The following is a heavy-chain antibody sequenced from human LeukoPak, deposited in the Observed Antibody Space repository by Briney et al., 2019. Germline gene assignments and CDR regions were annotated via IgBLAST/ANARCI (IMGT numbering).Heavy chain of an antibody. J-gene: IGHJ6*02. CDR3: ARTGYCSSTSCYTGYYYYYGMDV. CDR2: ISAYNGNT. D-gene: IGHD2-2*02. CDR1: GYTFTSYG. V-gene: IGHV1-18*01. Sequence: GASVKVSCKASGYTFTSYGISWVRQAPGQGLEWMGWISAYNGNTNYAQKLQGRVTMTTDTSTSTAYMELRSLRSDDTAVYYCARTGYCSSTSCYTGYYYYYGMDVWGQGTTVTVPS.